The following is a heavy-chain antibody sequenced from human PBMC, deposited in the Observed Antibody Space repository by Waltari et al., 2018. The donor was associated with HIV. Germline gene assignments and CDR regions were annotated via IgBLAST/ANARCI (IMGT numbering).Heavy chain of an antibody. CDR2: ISYDGSNK. Sequence: QVQLVESGVGVVQPGRSLRLSCAASGFTFSTYAMHWVRQAPGKGLEWVAVISYDGSNKYYADSVKGRFTISRDNSKNTLYLQMNSLRAEDTAVYYCARDILVVVTATSYWGQGTLVTVSS. J-gene: IGHJ4*02. V-gene: IGHV3-30*01. CDR1: GFTFSTYA. CDR3: ARDILVVVTATSY. D-gene: IGHD2-15*01.